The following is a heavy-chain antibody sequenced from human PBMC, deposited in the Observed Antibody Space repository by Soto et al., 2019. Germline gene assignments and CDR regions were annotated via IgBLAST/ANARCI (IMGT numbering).Heavy chain of an antibody. D-gene: IGHD6-6*01. CDR1: GYSFTSYW. Sequence: PGESLKISCKGSGYSFTSYWIGWVRQMPGKGLEWMGIIYPGDSDTRYSPSFQGQVTISADKSISTAYLQWSSLKASDTAMYYCARRLMSIAARSSREFDYWGQGTLVTVSS. V-gene: IGHV5-51*01. CDR2: IYPGDSDT. J-gene: IGHJ4*02. CDR3: ARRLMSIAARSSREFDY.